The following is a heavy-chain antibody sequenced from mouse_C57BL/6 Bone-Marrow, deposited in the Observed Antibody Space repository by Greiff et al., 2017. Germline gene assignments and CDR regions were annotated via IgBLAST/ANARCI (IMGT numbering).Heavy chain of an antibody. CDR3: SRQVTTVLATKYFDV. Sequence: DVQLVESGGGLVKPGGSLKLSCAASGFTFSGYTMSWVRQTPEKRLQWVAAISGGGGNTYYPDSVKGRFTISRDNDKNILYLKMSSLRSEDTALYYCSRQVTTVLATKYFDVWGTGTTGTVSS. V-gene: IGHV5-9*01. CDR2: ISGGGGNT. CDR1: GFTFSGYT. D-gene: IGHD1-1*01. J-gene: IGHJ1*03.